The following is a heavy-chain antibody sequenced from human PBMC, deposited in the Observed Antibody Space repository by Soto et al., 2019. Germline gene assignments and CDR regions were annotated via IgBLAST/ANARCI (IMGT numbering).Heavy chain of an antibody. V-gene: IGHV4-4*07. Sequence: KPSETLSLTCTVSGGSISSYYWSWIRQPAGKGLEWIGRIYISGSTNYNPSLKSRVTMSVDTSKNQFSLKLSSVTAADTAVYYCARAFPYYDFWSGNYGMDVWGQGTTVTVSS. D-gene: IGHD3-3*01. CDR3: ARAFPYYDFWSGNYGMDV. CDR1: GGSISSYY. J-gene: IGHJ6*02. CDR2: IYISGST.